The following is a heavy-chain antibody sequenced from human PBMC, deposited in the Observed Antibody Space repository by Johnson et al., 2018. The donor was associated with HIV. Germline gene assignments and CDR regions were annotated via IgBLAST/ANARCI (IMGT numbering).Heavy chain of an antibody. CDR2: INWNGGSI. Sequence: VQLVESGGGLVQPGGSLRLSCAASGFTFSSYAMNWVRQAPGKGLEWVSGINWNGGSIHYADSVKGRFTISRDNAKKSLYLQMNSLSAEDTALYHCARVTIFGVVIDHDAFDIWGQGAMVTVSS. J-gene: IGHJ3*02. CDR3: ARVTIFGVVIDHDAFDI. D-gene: IGHD3-3*01. V-gene: IGHV3-20*01. CDR1: GFTFSSYA.